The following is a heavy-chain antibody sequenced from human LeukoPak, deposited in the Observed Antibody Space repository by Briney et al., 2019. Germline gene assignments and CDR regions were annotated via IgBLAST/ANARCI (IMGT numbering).Heavy chain of an antibody. CDR3: ARDRGLDGMDV. Sequence: GGSLRLSCAASRFTLSSYEMNWVRQAPGKGLEWVSYISDSGSPIYYADSVRGRFTISRDNAKNSMYLQMNRLRAEDTAVYYCARDRGLDGMDVWGQGTTVSVSS. CDR1: RFTLSSYE. J-gene: IGHJ6*02. CDR2: ISDSGSPI. D-gene: IGHD3-22*01. V-gene: IGHV3-48*03.